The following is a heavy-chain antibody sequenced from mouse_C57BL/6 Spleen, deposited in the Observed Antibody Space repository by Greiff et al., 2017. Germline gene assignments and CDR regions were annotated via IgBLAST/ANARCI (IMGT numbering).Heavy chain of an antibody. Sequence: EVKLQESGPELVKPGASVKIPCKASGYTFTDYNMDWVKQSHGKSLEWIGDINPNNGGTIYNQKFKGKATLTVDKSSSTAYMELRSLTSEDTAVYYCARSKGYGYDPAWFAYWGQGTLVTVSA. CDR1: GYTFTDYN. D-gene: IGHD2-2*01. CDR3: ARSKGYGYDPAWFAY. J-gene: IGHJ3*01. V-gene: IGHV1-18*01. CDR2: INPNNGGT.